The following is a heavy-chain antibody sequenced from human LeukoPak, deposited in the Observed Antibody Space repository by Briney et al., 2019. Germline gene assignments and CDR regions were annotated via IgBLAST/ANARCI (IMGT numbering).Heavy chain of an antibody. J-gene: IGHJ4*02. CDR1: GGSFSGYY. V-gene: IGHV4-34*01. CDR2: INHSGST. D-gene: IGHD4-17*01. CDR3: ARVANDYGDHEGEYYFDY. Sequence: SETLSLTCAVYGGSFSGYYWSWIRQPPGKGLEWIGEINHSGSTYYNPSLKSRVTISVDTSKNQFSLKLSSVTAADTAVYYCARVANDYGDHEGEYYFDYWGQGTLVTVSS.